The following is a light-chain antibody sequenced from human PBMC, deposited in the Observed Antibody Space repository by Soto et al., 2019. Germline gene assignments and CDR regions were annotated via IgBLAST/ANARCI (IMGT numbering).Light chain of an antibody. J-gene: IGKJ1*01. CDR2: AAS. CDR1: QSISSW. CDR3: QRYNNGRT. V-gene: IGKV1-27*01. Sequence: DIQMTHSPSTLSASVGDRVTITCRASQSISSWLAWYQQKPGKPPKLLIYAASTLQPGVPSRFSGSGSGTDFTLNINSLQPEDIATYYCQRYNNGRTFGQGTKVDI.